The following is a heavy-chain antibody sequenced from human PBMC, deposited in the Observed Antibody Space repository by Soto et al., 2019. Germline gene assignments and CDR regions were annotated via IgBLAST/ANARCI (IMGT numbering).Heavy chain of an antibody. D-gene: IGHD3-22*01. CDR3: AADPYYYDSSDYYSFDQ. CDR1: GFNFRTTA. CDR2: IVVGSVNT. V-gene: IGHV1-58*01. J-gene: IGHJ4*02. Sequence: ASVKVSCKASGFNFRTTAVQWVRQARGQRLEWIGWIVVGSVNTNYAQNFQERVTITRDMSTSTAYLDVSRLRSEDTAVYYCAADPYYYDSSDYYSFDQWGQGTLVTVSS.